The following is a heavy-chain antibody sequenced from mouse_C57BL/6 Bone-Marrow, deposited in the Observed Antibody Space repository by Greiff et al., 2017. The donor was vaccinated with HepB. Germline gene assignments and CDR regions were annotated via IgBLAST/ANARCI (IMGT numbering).Heavy chain of an antibody. Sequence: EVNVVESEGGLVQPGSSMKLSCTASGFTFSDYYMAWVRQVPEKGLEWVANINYDGSSTYYLDSLKSRFIISRDNAKNILYLQMSSLKSEDTATYYCAREDYGSSPWFAYWGQGTLVTVSA. CDR3: AREDYGSSPWFAY. D-gene: IGHD1-1*01. CDR2: INYDGSST. CDR1: GFTFSDYY. V-gene: IGHV5-16*01. J-gene: IGHJ3*01.